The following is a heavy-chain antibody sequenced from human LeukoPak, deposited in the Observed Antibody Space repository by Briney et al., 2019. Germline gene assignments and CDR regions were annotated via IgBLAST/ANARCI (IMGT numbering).Heavy chain of an antibody. D-gene: IGHD6-13*01. V-gene: IGHV3-23*01. J-gene: IGHJ4*02. CDR3: AKGSDPIAAAGSYFDY. CDR1: GFTFSSYA. Sequence: GGSLRLSCAASGFTFSSYAMWVRQAPGKGLEWVSAISGSGGSTYYADYVKGRFTISRDNSKNTLYLQMSSLRAEDTAVYYCAKGSDPIAAAGSYFDYWGQGTLVTVSS. CDR2: ISGSGGST.